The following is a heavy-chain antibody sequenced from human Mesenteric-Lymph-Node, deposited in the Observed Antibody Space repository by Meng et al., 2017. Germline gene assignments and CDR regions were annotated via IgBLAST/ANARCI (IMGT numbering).Heavy chain of an antibody. V-gene: IGHV3-11*04. J-gene: IGHJ4*02. CDR2: ISSSGSTI. CDR3: ARGRYYYDSSGTRGVFDY. CDR1: GFTFSDYY. D-gene: IGHD3-22*01. Sequence: GGSLRLSCAASGFTFSDYYMSWIRQAPGKGLEWVSYISSSGSTIYYADSVKGRFTISRDNAKNSLYLQMNSLRAEDTAVYYCARGRYYYDSSGTRGVFDYWGQGTLVTVSS.